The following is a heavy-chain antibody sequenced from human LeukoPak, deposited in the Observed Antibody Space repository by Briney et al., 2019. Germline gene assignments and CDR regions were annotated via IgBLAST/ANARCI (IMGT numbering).Heavy chain of an antibody. CDR1: GFTFSGYS. Sequence: GGSLRLSCAASGFTFSGYSMNWVRQAPGKGLEWVSYISSSSSTIYYADSVKGRFTISRDNAKNSLYLQMNSLRAEDTAVYYCARELGGVDYDFWSGYKIWGKGTTVTVSS. D-gene: IGHD3-3*01. J-gene: IGHJ6*04. CDR3: ARELGGVDYDFWSGYKI. V-gene: IGHV3-48*01. CDR2: ISSSSSTI.